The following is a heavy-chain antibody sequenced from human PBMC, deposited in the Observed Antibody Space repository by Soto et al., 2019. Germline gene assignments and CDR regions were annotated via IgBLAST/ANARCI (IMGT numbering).Heavy chain of an antibody. CDR3: ARGLENDFWSGYLNYYYYYGMDV. Sequence: ASVKVSCKASGYTFTSSGISWVRQATGQGLEWMGWISAYNGNTNYAQKPQGRVTMTTDTSTSTAYMELRSLRSDDTAVYYCARGLENDFWSGYLNYYYYYGMDVWGQGTTVTVSS. V-gene: IGHV1-18*04. CDR2: ISAYNGNT. J-gene: IGHJ6*02. D-gene: IGHD3-3*01. CDR1: GYTFTSSG.